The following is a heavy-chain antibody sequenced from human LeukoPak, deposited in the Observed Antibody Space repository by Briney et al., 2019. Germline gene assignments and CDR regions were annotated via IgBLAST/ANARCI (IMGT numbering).Heavy chain of an antibody. J-gene: IGHJ4*02. CDR1: GFTFSNYA. CDR2: VSGSGGPT. D-gene: IGHD1-26*01. Sequence: PGGSLRLSCAASGFTFSNYAMSWVRQAPGKGLEWVSAVSGSGGPTYYADSVKGRFTVSRDNSKNTLYLQMNSLRAADTGIYYCAKYLIVGTPGPGYSGQGTLVTVCS. V-gene: IGHV3-23*01. CDR3: AKYLIVGTPGPGY.